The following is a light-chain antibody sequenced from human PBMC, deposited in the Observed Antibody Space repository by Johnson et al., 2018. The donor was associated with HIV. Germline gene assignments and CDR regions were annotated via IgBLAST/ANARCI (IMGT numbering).Light chain of an antibody. Sequence: QLVLTQPPSVSAAPGQKVTISCSGSSSNIGNNYVSWYQQLPGTAPKLLIYENNNRPSGIPDRFSGSKSGTSATLAITGLQTGDEADYYCGTWDTSLTTGGVFGTGTKVTVL. CDR1: SSNIGNNY. CDR2: ENN. CDR3: GTWDTSLTTGGV. J-gene: IGLJ1*01. V-gene: IGLV1-51*02.